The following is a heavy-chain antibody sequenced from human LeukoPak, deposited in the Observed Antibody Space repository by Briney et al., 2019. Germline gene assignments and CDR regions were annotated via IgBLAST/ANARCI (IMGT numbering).Heavy chain of an antibody. CDR3: ARGWVGYYGSGSYYSAFDY. D-gene: IGHD3-10*01. Sequence: PGGSLRLSCAASGFTFSRYWMHWIRQPPGKGLEWIGSIYYSGSTYYNPSLKSRVTISVDTSKNQFSLKLSSVTAADTAVYYCARGWVGYYGSGSYYSAFDYWGQGTLVTVSS. CDR2: IYYSGST. CDR1: GFTFSRYW. J-gene: IGHJ4*02. V-gene: IGHV4-39*07.